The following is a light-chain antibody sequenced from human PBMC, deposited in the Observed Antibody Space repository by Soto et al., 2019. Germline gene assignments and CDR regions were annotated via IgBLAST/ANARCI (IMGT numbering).Light chain of an antibody. J-gene: IGKJ1*01. CDR1: RGIDIY. CDR2: AAS. Sequence: DLQMTQSPSSLSASVGDRVTITCRASRGIDIYLNWYHQKPGKAPKLLIYAASNLQTGVPSRFSGSGSGTDFTLTISSLQPEDFATYYCQQSYSTPVTFGQGTKVEIK. V-gene: IGKV1-39*01. CDR3: QQSYSTPVT.